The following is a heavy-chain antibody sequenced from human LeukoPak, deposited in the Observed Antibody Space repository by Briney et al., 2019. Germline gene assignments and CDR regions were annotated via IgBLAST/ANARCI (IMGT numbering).Heavy chain of an antibody. J-gene: IGHJ4*02. Sequence: GESLKISCKGSGYSFTSYWIGWVRQMPGKGLEWMGIIYPGDSDTRYSPSFQGQVTISADKSISTAYLQWCSLKASDTAMYYCARHPSAEDIVATIYPDYWGQGTLVTVSS. D-gene: IGHD5-12*01. CDR1: GYSFTSYW. V-gene: IGHV5-51*01. CDR2: IYPGDSDT. CDR3: ARHPSAEDIVATIYPDY.